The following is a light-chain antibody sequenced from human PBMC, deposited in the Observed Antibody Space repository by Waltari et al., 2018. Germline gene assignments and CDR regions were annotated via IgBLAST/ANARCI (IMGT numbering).Light chain of an antibody. V-gene: IGKV1-6*02. J-gene: IGKJ4*01. CDR1: QDIKND. CDR2: AAS. Sequence: AIQMTQSPSSLSASVGERFTIPCRASQDIKNDLGWYQKKPDTAPKFLIHAASSLQSAVPSRFSGGGSGTNFTLTISSLQPEDFATYYCLQDYTYPLTFGGGTKVEIK. CDR3: LQDYTYPLT.